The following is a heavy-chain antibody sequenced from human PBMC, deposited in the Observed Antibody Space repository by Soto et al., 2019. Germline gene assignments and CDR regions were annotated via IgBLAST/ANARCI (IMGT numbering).Heavy chain of an antibody. CDR2: MNPNSGNT. CDR3: ARVHNYDYVWGSPDY. CDR1: GYTFTSYD. V-gene: IGHV1-8*01. Sequence: ASVKVSCKASGYTFTSYDINWLRQSTGQGLEWMGWMNPNSGNTGYAQKFQGRVTMTRNTSISTAYMELSSLRSEDTAVYYCARVHNYDYVWGSPDYWGQGTLVTVSS. J-gene: IGHJ4*02. D-gene: IGHD3-16*01.